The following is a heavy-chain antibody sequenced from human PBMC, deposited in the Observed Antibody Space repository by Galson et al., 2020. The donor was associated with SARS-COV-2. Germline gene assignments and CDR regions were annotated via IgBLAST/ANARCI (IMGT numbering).Heavy chain of an antibody. CDR1: GYTFTNYG. J-gene: IGHJ5*02. CDR2: VSAYNGDT. CDR3: ATSSPQAAFNWFDP. Sequence: ASVKVSCKASGYTFTNYGITWLRRAPGQGPEWMGWVSAYNGDTKYAQKFEGRVTLTEDTSTDTAYMELSSLRSEDTAVYYCATSSPQAAFNWFDPWGQGTLVTVSS. D-gene: IGHD2-15*01. V-gene: IGHV1-18*01.